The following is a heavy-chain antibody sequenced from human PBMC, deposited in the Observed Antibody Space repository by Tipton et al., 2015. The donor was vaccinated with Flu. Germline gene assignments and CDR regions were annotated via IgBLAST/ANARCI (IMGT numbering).Heavy chain of an antibody. V-gene: IGHV4-31*03. D-gene: IGHD2-15*01. J-gene: IGHJ5*02. CDR2: IYYSGST. Sequence: TLSLTCTVSGGSISSGGYYWSWIRQHPGKGLEWIGYIYYSGSTYYNPSLKSRVTISVDTSKNQFSLKLSSVTAADTAVYYCARESPPNIGYCSGGSCYSSSAWFDPWGQGTLVPVSS. CDR3: ARESPPNIGYCSGGSCYSSSAWFDP. CDR1: GGSISSGGYY.